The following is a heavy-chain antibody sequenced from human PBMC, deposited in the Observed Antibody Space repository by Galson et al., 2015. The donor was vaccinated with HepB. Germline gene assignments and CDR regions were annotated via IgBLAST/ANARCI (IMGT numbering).Heavy chain of an antibody. CDR1: GFTFSSYA. CDR3: AKDDDLNYDFWSGYYTALLYYYYGMDV. D-gene: IGHD3-3*01. J-gene: IGHJ6*02. V-gene: IGHV3-30*04. CDR2: ISYDGSNK. Sequence: SLRLSCAASGFTFSSYAMHWVRQAPGKGLEWVAVISYDGSNKYYADSVKGRLTISRDNSKNTLYLQMNSLRAEDTAVYYCAKDDDLNYDFWSGYYTALLYYYYGMDVWGQGTTVTVSS.